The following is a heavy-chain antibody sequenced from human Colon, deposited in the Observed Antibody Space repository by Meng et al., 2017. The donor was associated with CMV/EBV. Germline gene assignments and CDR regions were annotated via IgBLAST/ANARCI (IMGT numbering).Heavy chain of an antibody. CDR1: EDTWTGYY. D-gene: IGHD3-22*01. V-gene: IGHV1-2*02. CDR2: INPNSGGT. CDR3: ARDWYPGDRRGSFDY. Sequence: QVRLLESGAEVKKPWASVKVSCKASEDTWTGYYMHWVRQAPGQGLEWRGWINPNSGGTNYAQKFQGGVTMTSDTSITTAYMELSRLRSDDTAVYYCARDWYPGDRRGSFDYWGQGTLVTVSS. J-gene: IGHJ4*02.